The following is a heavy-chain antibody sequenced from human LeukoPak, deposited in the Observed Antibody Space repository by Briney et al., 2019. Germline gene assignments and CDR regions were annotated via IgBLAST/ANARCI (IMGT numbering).Heavy chain of an antibody. J-gene: IGHJ6*03. CDR3: ARLTADTAYYMDV. CDR2: IYPGDSDT. D-gene: IGHD2-21*02. CDR1: GSSFTSYW. V-gene: IGHV5-51*01. Sequence: GEPLKIPCKGSGSSFTSYWIGWVRQMPGKGLEWMGIIYPGDSDTRYSPSLQGQVTISADKSISTAYLQWSSLKASDTAMYYCARLTADTAYYMDVWGKGTTVTVPS.